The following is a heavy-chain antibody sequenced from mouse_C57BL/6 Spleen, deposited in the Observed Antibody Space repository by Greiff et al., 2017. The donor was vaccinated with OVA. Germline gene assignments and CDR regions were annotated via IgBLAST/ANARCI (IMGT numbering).Heavy chain of an antibody. D-gene: IGHD3-2*02. CDR2: INPNNGGT. CDR3: ARELRLRPPYAMDY. Sequence: VQLQQSGPELVKPGASVKISCKASGYTFTDYYMNWVKQSHGKSLEWIGDINPNNGGTSYNQKFKGKATLTVDKSSSTAYMELRSLTSEDSAFYYCARELRLRPPYAMDYWGQGTSVTVSS. CDR1: GYTFTDYY. J-gene: IGHJ4*01. V-gene: IGHV1-26*01.